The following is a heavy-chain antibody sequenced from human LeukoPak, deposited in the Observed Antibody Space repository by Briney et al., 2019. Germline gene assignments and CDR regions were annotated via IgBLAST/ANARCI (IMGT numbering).Heavy chain of an antibody. V-gene: IGHV4-34*01. CDR1: GGSFSGYY. CDR2: INHSGST. J-gene: IGHJ6*03. CDR3: ARGDYSSSPYYYYYYMDV. Sequence: SETLSLTCAVYGGSFSGYYWSWIRQPPGKGLEWIGEINHSGSTNYNPSLKSRVTISVDTSKNQFSLKLSSVTAADTAVYYCARGDYSSSPYYYYYYMDVWGKGTTVTVSS. D-gene: IGHD6-6*01.